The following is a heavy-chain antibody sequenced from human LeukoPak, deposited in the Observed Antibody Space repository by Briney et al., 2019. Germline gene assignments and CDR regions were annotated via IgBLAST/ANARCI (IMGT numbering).Heavy chain of an antibody. J-gene: IGHJ4*02. V-gene: IGHV5-51*01. D-gene: IGHD3-10*01. CDR3: ASTDYYGSGSYLPFDY. CDR1: GYSFTSYW. CDR2: IYPANSDT. Sequence: GESLKISCKGSGYSFTSYWIGWVRQLPGKGLEWMGTIYPANSDTRYSPSFQGQVTISADKSVSTAYLQWSSLKVSDNAMYYCASTDYYGSGSYLPFDYWGQGTLVTVSS.